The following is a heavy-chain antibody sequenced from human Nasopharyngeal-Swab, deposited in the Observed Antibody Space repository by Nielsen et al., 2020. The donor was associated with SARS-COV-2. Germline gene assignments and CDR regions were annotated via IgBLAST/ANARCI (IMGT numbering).Heavy chain of an antibody. J-gene: IGHJ4*02. CDR2: IKSKTDGGTI. CDR3: TTGNYYDSSGYYYYETHDY. CDR1: GFIFRNAW. Sequence: GESLKISCAASGFIFRNAWMNWVRQAPGKGLEWAGRIKSKTDGGTIDYAAPVKGRFTISRDDSKSTLYLQMNSLKSEDTAVYSCTTGNYYDSSGYYYYETHDYWGQGTLVTVSS. V-gene: IGHV3-15*01. D-gene: IGHD3-22*01.